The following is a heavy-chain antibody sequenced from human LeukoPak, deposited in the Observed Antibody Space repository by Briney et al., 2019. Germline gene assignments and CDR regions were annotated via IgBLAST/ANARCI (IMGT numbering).Heavy chain of an antibody. CDR3: ARGGYLYYYYYYGMDV. Sequence: ASVKVSRKASGYTFTSYGISWVRQAPGQGLEWMGWISAYNGNTNYAQKLQGRVTMTTDTSTSTAYMELRSLRSDDTAVYYCARGGYLYYYYYYGMDVWGQGTTVTVSS. D-gene: IGHD3-22*01. CDR1: GYTFTSYG. V-gene: IGHV1-18*01. J-gene: IGHJ6*02. CDR2: ISAYNGNT.